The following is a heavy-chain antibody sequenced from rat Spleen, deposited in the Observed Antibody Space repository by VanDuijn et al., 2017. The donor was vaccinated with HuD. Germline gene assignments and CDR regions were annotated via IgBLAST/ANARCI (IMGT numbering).Heavy chain of an antibody. Sequence: EVRLVESGGGLVRPGRSLKLSCAASGFTFSDYDMAWVRQAPTKGLEWVASISPSGGTTYYRDSVKGRFTVSRDDAKSTLYLQMNSLRSEDTATYYCARLSNSGYALFANWGQGVMVTVSS. J-gene: IGHJ2*01. CDR3: ARLSNSGYALFAN. CDR2: ISPSGGTT. CDR1: GFTFSDYD. D-gene: IGHD4-3*01. V-gene: IGHV5-25*01.